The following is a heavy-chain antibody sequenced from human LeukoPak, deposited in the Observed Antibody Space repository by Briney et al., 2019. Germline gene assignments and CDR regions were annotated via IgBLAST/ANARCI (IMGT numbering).Heavy chain of an antibody. Sequence: GGSLRLSCEASGFTFSSFSTRWVRHAPGNGLGWDSAIIGSGGSTYYADSVKGRLTISRRNSKNPLYLQMSSLRAEDTAVYYCASHIAVAGKYAFFDYWGQGTLVTVSS. CDR3: ASHIAVAGKYAFFDY. CDR1: GFTFSSFS. D-gene: IGHD6-19*01. J-gene: IGHJ4*02. V-gene: IGHV3-23*01. CDR2: IIGSGGST.